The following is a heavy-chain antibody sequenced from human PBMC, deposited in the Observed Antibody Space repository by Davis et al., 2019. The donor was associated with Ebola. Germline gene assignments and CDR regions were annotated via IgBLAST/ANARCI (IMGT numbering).Heavy chain of an antibody. CDR3: ATAGRYDILTGYYIPGYYYGMDV. J-gene: IGHJ6*02. CDR2: FDPEDGET. V-gene: IGHV1-24*01. Sequence: ASVKVSCKVSGYTLTELSMHWVRQAPGKGLEWMGGFDPEDGETIYAQKFQGRVTMTEDTSTDTAYMELSSLRSEDTAVYYCATAGRYDILTGYYIPGYYYGMDVWGQGTTVTVSS. CDR1: GYTLTELS. D-gene: IGHD3-9*01.